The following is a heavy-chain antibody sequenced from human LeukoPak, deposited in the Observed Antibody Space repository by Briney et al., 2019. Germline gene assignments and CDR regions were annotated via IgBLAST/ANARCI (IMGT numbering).Heavy chain of an antibody. CDR1: GFTFSSYG. Sequence: GGSLRLSCAASGFTFSSYGMSWVRQAPGKGLEWVSAISGSGGSTYYADSVKGRFTISRDNSKNTLYLQMNSLRAEDTAVYYCAKHCSGGSCYYSAAFDIWGQGTMVTVSS. CDR3: AKHCSGGSCYYSAAFDI. J-gene: IGHJ3*02. CDR2: ISGSGGST. D-gene: IGHD2-15*01. V-gene: IGHV3-23*01.